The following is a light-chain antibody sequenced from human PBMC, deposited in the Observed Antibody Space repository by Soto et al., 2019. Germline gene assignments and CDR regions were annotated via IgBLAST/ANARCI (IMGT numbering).Light chain of an antibody. J-gene: IGLJ2*01. CDR1: RSNIGADYD. Sequence: QAVLTQSPSLSGAPGQRVTIACAGIRSNIGADYDVPWDQQLPGGAPNLLIYGNTNRPSGVPVRFAASKSGTSAPLAITGLLLEDEVDYYHQSYDSRLRDIVFGGGTQLTVL. CDR2: GNT. V-gene: IGLV1-40*01. CDR3: QSYDSRLRDIV.